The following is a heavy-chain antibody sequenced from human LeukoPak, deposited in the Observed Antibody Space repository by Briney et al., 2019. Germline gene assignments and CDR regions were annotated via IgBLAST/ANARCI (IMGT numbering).Heavy chain of an antibody. CDR3: ARDEAYGSGSFLSFFDY. J-gene: IGHJ4*02. D-gene: IGHD3-10*01. Sequence: SETLSLTCTVSGGSISSYYWSWIRQPPGKGLEWIGYIYYSGSTNYNPSLKSRVTISVDTSKNQFSLKLSSVTAADTAVYYCARDEAYGSGSFLSFFDYWGQGTLVTVSS. CDR2: IYYSGST. V-gene: IGHV4-59*01. CDR1: GGSISSYY.